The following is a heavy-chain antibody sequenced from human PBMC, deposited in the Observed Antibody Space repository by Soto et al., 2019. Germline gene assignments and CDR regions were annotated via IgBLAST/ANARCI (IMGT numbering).Heavy chain of an antibody. D-gene: IGHD3-22*01. Sequence: ASAKVSCKASGYTFTSYGISWARQAPGQGLEWMGWISAYNGNTNYAQKLQGRVTMTTDTSTSTAYMELRSLRSDDTAVYYCARDSLVVSWFDPWGQGTLVTVSS. CDR1: GYTFTSYG. V-gene: IGHV1-18*01. CDR3: ARDSLVVSWFDP. J-gene: IGHJ5*02. CDR2: ISAYNGNT.